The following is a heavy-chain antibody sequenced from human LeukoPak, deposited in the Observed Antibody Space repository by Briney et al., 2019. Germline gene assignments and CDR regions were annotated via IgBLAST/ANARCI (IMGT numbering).Heavy chain of an antibody. CDR1: GGTFSSYA. D-gene: IGHD6-19*01. Sequence: SVKVSCKASGGTFSSYAISWVRQAPGQGLEWMGRIIPILGIANYAQKFQGRVTITADKSTSTAYMELSSLRSEDTAVYYCATDQIAVAGRRVKFDPWGQGTLVTVSS. CDR2: IIPILGIA. V-gene: IGHV1-69*04. CDR3: ATDQIAVAGRRVKFDP. J-gene: IGHJ5*02.